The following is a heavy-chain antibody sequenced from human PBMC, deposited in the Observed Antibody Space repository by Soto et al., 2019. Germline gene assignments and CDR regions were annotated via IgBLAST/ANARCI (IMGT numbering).Heavy chain of an antibody. CDR1: GYTFTSYG. J-gene: IGHJ4*02. V-gene: IGHV1-18*01. CDR2: ISAYNGNT. CDR3: ARDQYYVDTAMVDFDY. Sequence: ASVKVSCKASGYTFTSYGISWVRQAPGQGLEWMGWISAYNGNTNYAQKLQGRVTMTTDTSTSTAYMELRSLRSDDTAVYYCARDQYYVDTAMVDFDYWGQGTLVTVSS. D-gene: IGHD5-18*01.